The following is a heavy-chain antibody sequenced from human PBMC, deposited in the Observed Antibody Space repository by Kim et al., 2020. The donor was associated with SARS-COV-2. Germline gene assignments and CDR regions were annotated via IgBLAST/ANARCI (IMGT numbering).Heavy chain of an antibody. V-gene: IGHV1-18*04. Sequence: ASVKVSCKASGYTFTSYGISWVRQAPGQGLEWMGWISAYNGNTNYAQKLQGRVTMTTDTSTSTAYMELRSLRSDDTAVYYCARDLSFPSRGLVGIEYFQHWGQGTLVTVSS. CDR3: ARDLSFPSRGLVGIEYFQH. D-gene: IGHD6-19*01. CDR1: GYTFTSYG. CDR2: ISAYNGNT. J-gene: IGHJ1*01.